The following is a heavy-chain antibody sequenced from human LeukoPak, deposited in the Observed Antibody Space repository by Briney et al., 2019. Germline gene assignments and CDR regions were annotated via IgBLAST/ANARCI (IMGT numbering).Heavy chain of an antibody. Sequence: GGYLRLSCAASGFTFSSYGMSWVRQAPGKGLEWVAGIAPSGGGTEYADSVKGRFTISRDDSQKTLYLQMNSLTADDTAVYFCARALLTGIPTLGYFDYWGQGTLVTVSS. V-gene: IGHV3-23*01. D-gene: IGHD1-1*01. J-gene: IGHJ4*02. CDR3: ARALLTGIPTLGYFDY. CDR2: IAPSGGGT. CDR1: GFTFSSYG.